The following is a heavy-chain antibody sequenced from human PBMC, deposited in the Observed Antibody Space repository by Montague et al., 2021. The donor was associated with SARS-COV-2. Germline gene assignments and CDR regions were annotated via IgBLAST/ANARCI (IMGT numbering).Heavy chain of an antibody. Sequence: SETLSLTCAVSGGSISSDNWWSWVRQSPGKGLEWIGEIFHSGSTNYNPSLKSRVTMSVDKSKNDFSLKLSPVTAADTAMYYCARRITMVRGVTNRNNWFDHWGRGILVTVSS. D-gene: IGHD3-10*01. V-gene: IGHV4-4*02. J-gene: IGHJ5*02. CDR3: ARRITMVRGVTNRNNWFDH. CDR2: IFHSGST. CDR1: GGSISSDNW.